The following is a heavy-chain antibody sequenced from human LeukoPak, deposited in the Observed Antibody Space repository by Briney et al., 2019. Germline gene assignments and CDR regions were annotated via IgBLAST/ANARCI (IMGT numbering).Heavy chain of an antibody. Sequence: GGSLRLSCAASGFTFSSYSMNWVRQAPGKGLEWVSSISSSSSYIYYADSVKGRFTISRDNAKNSLYLQMNSLRAEDTAVYYCARGSGWGFFDYWGQGTLVTVSS. J-gene: IGHJ4*02. V-gene: IGHV3-21*01. CDR2: ISSSSSYI. CDR3: ARGSGWGFFDY. D-gene: IGHD6-19*01. CDR1: GFTFSSYS.